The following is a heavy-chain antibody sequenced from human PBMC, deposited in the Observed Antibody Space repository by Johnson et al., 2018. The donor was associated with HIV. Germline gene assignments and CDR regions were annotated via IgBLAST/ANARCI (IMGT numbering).Heavy chain of an antibody. CDR2: IRYDGSNK. Sequence: QMLLVESGGGVVQPGGSLRLSCAASGFTFSSYGMHWVRQAPGKGLEWVAFIRYDGSNKYYADSVKGRFTISRDNSKNKLYLQMNSLRAEDTAVYYCARVGGATGAFDIWGQGTMVTVSS. J-gene: IGHJ3*02. V-gene: IGHV3-30*02. CDR1: GFTFSSYG. CDR3: ARVGGATGAFDI. D-gene: IGHD1-26*01.